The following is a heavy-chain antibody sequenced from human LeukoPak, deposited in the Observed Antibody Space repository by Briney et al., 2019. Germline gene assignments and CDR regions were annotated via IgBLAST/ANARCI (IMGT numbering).Heavy chain of an antibody. J-gene: IGHJ4*02. V-gene: IGHV1-18*01. Sequence: GASVKVSCKASGYTLTSYGISWVRQAPGQGLEWMGCISAYNGNTNYAQKLQGRVTLTTDTSTRTAYMELRSLRSDDTAVYYCARDPPYCSSTSCYGDYWGQGTLVTVSS. D-gene: IGHD2-2*01. CDR2: ISAYNGNT. CDR1: GYTLTSYG. CDR3: ARDPPYCSSTSCYGDY.